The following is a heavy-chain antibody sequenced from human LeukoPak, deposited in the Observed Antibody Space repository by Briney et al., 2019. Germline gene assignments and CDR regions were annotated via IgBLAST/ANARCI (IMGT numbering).Heavy chain of an antibody. V-gene: IGHV3-21*01. Sequence: GGSLRLSCAASGFTFSSYSMNWVRQAPGEGLEWVSSISSSSSYIYYAVSVKGRFTISRDNAKNSLYLQMNSLRAEDTAVYYCARVSMITFGGVIVYWGQGTLVTVSS. D-gene: IGHD3-16*02. CDR3: ARVSMITFGGVIVY. CDR1: GFTFSSYS. CDR2: ISSSSSYI. J-gene: IGHJ4*02.